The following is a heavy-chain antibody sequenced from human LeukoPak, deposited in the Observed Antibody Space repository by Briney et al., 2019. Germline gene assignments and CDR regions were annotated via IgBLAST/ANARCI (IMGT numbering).Heavy chain of an antibody. Sequence: SETLSLTCTVSGGSISSSSYYWGWIRQPPGKGLEWIGSIYYSGSTYHNPPLKSRVTISVDTSKNQFSLKLSSVTAADTAVYYCARGPHYPTLFDLWGRGTLVTVSS. CDR2: IYYSGST. CDR3: ARGPHYPTLFDL. V-gene: IGHV4-39*07. J-gene: IGHJ2*01. CDR1: GGSISSSSYY. D-gene: IGHD1-26*01.